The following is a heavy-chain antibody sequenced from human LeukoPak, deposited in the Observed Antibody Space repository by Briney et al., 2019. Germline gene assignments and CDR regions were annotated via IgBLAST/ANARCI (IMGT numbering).Heavy chain of an antibody. CDR3: ARDTGWNPDY. CDR1: GDSVTNSRYY. D-gene: IGHD1-1*01. V-gene: IGHV4-61*01. CDR2: IYYSGST. J-gene: IGHJ4*02. Sequence: SETLSLTCTVSGDSVTNSRYYWSRVRQPPGKGLEWIGYIYYSGSTNYNPSLKSRVTISIDTSKNQFSLRLSSVTAADTAIYYCARDTGWNPDYWGQGTLVTVSS.